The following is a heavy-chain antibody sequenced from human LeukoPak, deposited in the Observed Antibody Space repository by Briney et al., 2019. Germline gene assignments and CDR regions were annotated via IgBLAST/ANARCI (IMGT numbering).Heavy chain of an antibody. CDR3: ARVTGYMIEDFFDY. Sequence: SSETLSLTCTVSGGSISSYYWSWIRQPPGKGLEWIGYIYYSGSTNYNPSLKSRVTISVDTSKNQFSLKLSSVTAADTAVYYCARVTGYMIEDFFDYWGQGTLVTVFS. D-gene: IGHD3-22*01. J-gene: IGHJ4*02. V-gene: IGHV4-59*01. CDR2: IYYSGST. CDR1: GGSISSYY.